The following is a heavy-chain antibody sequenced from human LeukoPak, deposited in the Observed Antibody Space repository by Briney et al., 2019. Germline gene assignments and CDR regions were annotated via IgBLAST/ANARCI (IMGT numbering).Heavy chain of an antibody. CDR1: GGSISSYY. J-gene: IGHJ4*02. D-gene: IGHD3-3*01. V-gene: IGHV4-59*01. CDR2: IYYSGST. CDR3: ASLAIFGVVADDY. Sequence: SETLSLTCTVPGGSISSYYWSWIRQPPGKGLEWIGYIYYSGSTNYNPSLKSRVTISVDTSKNQFSLKLSSVTAADTAVYYCASLAIFGVVADDYWGQGTLVTVSS.